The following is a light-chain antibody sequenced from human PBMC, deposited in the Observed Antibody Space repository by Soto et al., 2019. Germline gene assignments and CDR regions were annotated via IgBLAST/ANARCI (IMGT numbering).Light chain of an antibody. CDR1: QSVLYSSNNKNY. V-gene: IGKV4-1*01. CDR2: WAS. CDR3: QHYYSTSTT. J-gene: IGKJ1*01. Sequence: DIVMTQSPDSLAVSLGERSTINCKSCQSVLYSSNNKNYLAWYQQKPGQPPKLLIYWASTRESGVPERFSGSGLWTDFTPTILSLQTEDVAVYYCQHYYSTSTTFGHGTKVEIK.